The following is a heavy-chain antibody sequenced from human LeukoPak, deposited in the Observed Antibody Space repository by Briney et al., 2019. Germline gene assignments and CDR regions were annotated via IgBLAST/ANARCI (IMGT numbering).Heavy chain of an antibody. CDR1: GFTFSSYS. CDR3: ARAYDFWSAYMNYYFDY. D-gene: IGHD3-3*01. CDR2: ISSSSSYI. Sequence: GGPLRLSCAASGFTFSSYSMNWVRQAPGKGLEWVTSISSSSSYIYYADSVKGRFTISRDNAKNSLYLQMNSLRAEDTAVYYCARAYDFWSAYMNYYFDYWGQGTLVTVSS. J-gene: IGHJ4*02. V-gene: IGHV3-21*01.